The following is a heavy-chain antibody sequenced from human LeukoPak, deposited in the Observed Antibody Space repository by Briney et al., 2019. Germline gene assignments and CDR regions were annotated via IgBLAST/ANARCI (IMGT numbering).Heavy chain of an antibody. CDR3: ARTEYSYGPGYFDY. J-gene: IGHJ4*02. D-gene: IGHD5-18*01. CDR2: IFYSGST. Sequence: SETLSLTCTVSGGSISTSNYYWGWIRQPPGKGLEWIGNIFYSGSTYYSPSLKSRVTISLDTSRNQFSLKLNSVTPEDTAVYYCARTEYSYGPGYFDYWGQGTLVTVSS. V-gene: IGHV4-39*07. CDR1: GGSISTSNYY.